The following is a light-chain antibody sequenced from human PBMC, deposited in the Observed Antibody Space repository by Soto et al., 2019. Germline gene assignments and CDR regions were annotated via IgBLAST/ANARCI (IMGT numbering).Light chain of an antibody. CDR2: DSS. J-gene: IGKJ4*01. CDR1: ANVGTN. CDR3: QQYNNWGLS. Sequence: IVMTQSPAILSVSPGERVTLSCRASANVGTNVAWYQQKPGQAPRLLIYDSSTRATGIPDTFSGSGSMTDFTLTISSLHPEESAVYYCQQYNNWGLSFGGGTKVEI. V-gene: IGKV3D-15*01.